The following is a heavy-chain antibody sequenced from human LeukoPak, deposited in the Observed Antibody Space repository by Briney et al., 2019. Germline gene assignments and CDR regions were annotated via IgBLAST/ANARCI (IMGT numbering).Heavy chain of an antibody. D-gene: IGHD3-22*01. CDR1: GFTFSSYW. Sequence: GGSLRLSCAASGFTFSSYWMHWVRQAPGKGLVWVSRINSDGSSTSYADSVKGRFTISRDNAKNTLYLQMNSLRAEDTAVYYCARASSGPLDDYWGQGTLVTVSS. J-gene: IGHJ4*02. V-gene: IGHV3-74*01. CDR3: ARASSGPLDDY. CDR2: INSDGSST.